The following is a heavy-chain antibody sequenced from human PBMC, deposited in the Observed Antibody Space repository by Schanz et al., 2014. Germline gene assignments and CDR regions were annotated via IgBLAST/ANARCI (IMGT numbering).Heavy chain of an antibody. V-gene: IGHV3-23*01. CDR2: ISGTGGDDT. J-gene: IGHJ3*01. Sequence: EVQLLESGGGLVEPGGSLRLSCAASGFSFGTYAMSWVRQAPGKGLLWVSSISGTGGDDTYYADSVKGRFTISRDNSKNTLYLQMNSLRAEDTAVYYCATNSPFRMVRGSNAFDAWGQGTMVTVSS. D-gene: IGHD3-10*01. CDR3: ATNSPFRMVRGSNAFDA. CDR1: GFSFGTYA.